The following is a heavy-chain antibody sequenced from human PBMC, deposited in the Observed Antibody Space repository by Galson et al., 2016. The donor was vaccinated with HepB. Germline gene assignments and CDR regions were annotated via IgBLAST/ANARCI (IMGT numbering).Heavy chain of an antibody. J-gene: IGHJ6*04. CDR1: GASIGSYDRS. V-gene: IGHV4-30-2*01. D-gene: IGHD5-24*01. CDR2: MHQSGRV. Sequence: TLSLTCGVSGASIGSYDRSWTWIRQPPGKGLEWIGCMHQSGRVHYNPSLKSRVSLSIDKAKNQFSLELSSVTAADTAVYFCATGMATYYYFGMDVWGKGATVIVSS. CDR3: ATGMATYYYFGMDV.